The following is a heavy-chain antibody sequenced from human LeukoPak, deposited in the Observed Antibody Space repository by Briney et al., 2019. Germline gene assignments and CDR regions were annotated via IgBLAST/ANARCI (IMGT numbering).Heavy chain of an antibody. D-gene: IGHD6-13*01. CDR2: ISAYNGNT. CDR3: ARGVGKGEPAARTYYYYYMDV. V-gene: IGHV1-18*01. CDR1: GYTFTSYG. J-gene: IGHJ6*03. Sequence: RRASVKVSCKASGYTFTSYGISWVRQAPGQGLEWMGWISAYNGNTNYAQKLQGRVTMTTDTSTSTAYMELRSLRSDDTAVYYCARGVGKGEPAARTYYYYYMDVWGKGTTVTVSS.